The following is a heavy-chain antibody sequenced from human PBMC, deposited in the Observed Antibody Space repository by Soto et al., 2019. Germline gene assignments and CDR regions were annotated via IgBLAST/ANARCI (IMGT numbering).Heavy chain of an antibody. CDR1: GFTFSSYA. CDR3: AKAQYSGYEISLNVDS. CDR2: LGGSGGST. V-gene: IGHV3-23*01. D-gene: IGHD5-12*01. J-gene: IGHJ4*02. Sequence: EVQLLESGGGLVQPGGSLRLSCAASGFTFSSYAMTWVRQAPGKGLEWVSGLGGSGGSTYYADSVKGRFTISRDNSKNTMYLNMNSLRAEDMDVYYSAKAQYSGYEISLNVDSWGQGTLVTVSS.